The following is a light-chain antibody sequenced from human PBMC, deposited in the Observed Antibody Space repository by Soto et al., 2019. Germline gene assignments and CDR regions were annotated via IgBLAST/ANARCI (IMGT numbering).Light chain of an antibody. Sequence: DIQMKQSPSSLSASVGDRVTITCRASQAIRNDLGWFQQKPGKAPKRLIHAASTLQGGVPARFSGSGSGTEFTLTINSLQPEDFATYYCQQNNSIPRTFGQGTKVDIK. CDR3: QQNNSIPRT. J-gene: IGKJ1*01. CDR2: AAS. V-gene: IGKV1-17*01. CDR1: QAIRND.